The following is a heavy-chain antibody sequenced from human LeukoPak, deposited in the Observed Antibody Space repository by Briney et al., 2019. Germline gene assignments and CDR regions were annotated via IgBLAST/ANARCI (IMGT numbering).Heavy chain of an antibody. V-gene: IGHV3-9*01. CDR1: GFTFDDYA. CDR2: ISWNSGSI. Sequence: GGSLRLSCAASGFTFDDYAMHWVRQAPGKGLEWVSGISWNSGSIGYADSVKGRFTISRDNAKNSLYLQMNSLRAEDTALYYCARRLPYFDYWGQGTLVTVSS. CDR3: ARRLPYFDY. J-gene: IGHJ4*02.